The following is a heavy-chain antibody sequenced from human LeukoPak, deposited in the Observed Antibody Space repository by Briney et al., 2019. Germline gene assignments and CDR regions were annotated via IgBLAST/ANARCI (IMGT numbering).Heavy chain of an antibody. CDR2: VNHSGST. V-gene: IGHV4-34*01. D-gene: IGHD3-10*01. CDR1: GGPFNGYY. J-gene: IGHJ6*03. Sequence: SETLSLTCAVYGGPFNGYYWTWIRQPPGKGPEWIGEVNHSGSTDYNPSLKSRVTISVDTSKNQFSLKLSSVTAADTAVYYCVRHQEGMVRGVLYYMDVWGTGTTVAISS. CDR3: VRHQEGMVRGVLYYMDV.